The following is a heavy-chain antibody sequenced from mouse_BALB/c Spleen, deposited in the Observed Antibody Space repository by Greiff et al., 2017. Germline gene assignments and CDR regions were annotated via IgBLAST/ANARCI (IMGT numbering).Heavy chain of an antibody. D-gene: IGHD2-2*01. CDR3: ARDGYEPAWFAY. CDR1: GYTFTDYW. V-gene: IGHV1-69*02. J-gene: IGHJ3*01. Sequence: VQLQQSGAELVRPGVSVKMSCKASGYTFTDYWMHWVKQRPGQGLEWIGAIDTSDSYTSFNQKFKGTATLTVDDSTSTAYMQLSSLTSEDAAVYYCARDGYEPAWFAYWGQGSLVTVAA. CDR2: IDTSDSYT.